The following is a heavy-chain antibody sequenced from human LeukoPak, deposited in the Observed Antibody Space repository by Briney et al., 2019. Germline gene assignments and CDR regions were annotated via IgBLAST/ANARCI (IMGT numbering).Heavy chain of an antibody. J-gene: IGHJ4*02. CDR3: ARVAQSSSDY. V-gene: IGHV4-59*01. CDR2: IYYSGST. CDR1: GGSISSYY. Sequence: SETLSLTCAVSGGSISSYYWSWIRQPPGKGLEWIGYIYYSGSTNYNPSLKSRVTISVDTSKNQFSLKLSSVTAADTAVYYCARVAQSSSDYWGQGTLVTVSS. D-gene: IGHD6-19*01.